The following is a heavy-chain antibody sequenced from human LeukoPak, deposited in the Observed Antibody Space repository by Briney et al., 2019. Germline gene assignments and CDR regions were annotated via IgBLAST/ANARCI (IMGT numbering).Heavy chain of an antibody. CDR3: ARFGRRHYLNWFDP. V-gene: IGHV4-34*01. Sequence: SETLSLTCAVYGGTFSGYYWSWIRQPPGKGLEWIGEINHSGSTNYNPSLKSRVTISVDTSKNQFSLKLSSVTAADTAVYYCARFGRRHYLNWFDPWGQGTLVTVSS. D-gene: IGHD3-10*01. CDR2: INHSGST. J-gene: IGHJ5*02. CDR1: GGTFSGYY.